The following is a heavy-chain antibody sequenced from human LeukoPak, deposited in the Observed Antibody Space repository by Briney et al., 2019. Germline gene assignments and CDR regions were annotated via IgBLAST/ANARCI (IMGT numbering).Heavy chain of an antibody. Sequence: GETLKISCKGSGYSFTSYWIGWVRQMPGKGLEWMGIIYPGDSDTRYSPSFQGQVTISADKSISTAYLQWSSLKASGTAMYYCARTNYCSGGSCYNFDYWGQGTLVTVSS. V-gene: IGHV5-51*01. CDR3: ARTNYCSGGSCYNFDY. J-gene: IGHJ4*02. CDR1: GYSFTSYW. CDR2: IYPGDSDT. D-gene: IGHD2-15*01.